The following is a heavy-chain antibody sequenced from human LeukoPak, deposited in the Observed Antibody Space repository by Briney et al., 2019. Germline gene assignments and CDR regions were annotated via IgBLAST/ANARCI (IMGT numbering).Heavy chain of an antibody. Sequence: GGSLRLSCAASGFTFTIYAMSWVRQAPGKGLQWVSGIGASGGSTYYADSVRGRFTISRDNSKNTLYLQMNSLRAEDTAVYYCAKGNPYHYDSSGDYYYYMDVWGKGTTVTVSS. J-gene: IGHJ6*03. V-gene: IGHV3-23*01. CDR2: IGASGGST. D-gene: IGHD3-22*01. CDR1: GFTFTIYA. CDR3: AKGNPYHYDSSGDYYYYMDV.